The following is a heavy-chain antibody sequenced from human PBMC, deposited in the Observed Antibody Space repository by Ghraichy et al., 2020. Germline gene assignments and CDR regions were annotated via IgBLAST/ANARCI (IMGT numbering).Heavy chain of an antibody. CDR3: TGGSYYH. Sequence: GGSLRLSCTGSGFNFSNVDMSWFRQAPGKGLEWLGFIRNKDYGGRIEYAASVRDRIIISRDDSRSIAYLQMNGLKIEDTGVYYCTGGSYYHWGQGTLVTVSS. CDR1: GFNFSNVD. V-gene: IGHV3-49*03. J-gene: IGHJ5*02. D-gene: IGHD3-10*01. CDR2: IRNKDYGGRI.